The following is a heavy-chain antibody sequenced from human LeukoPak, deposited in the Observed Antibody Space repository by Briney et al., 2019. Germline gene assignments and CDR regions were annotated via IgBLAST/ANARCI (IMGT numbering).Heavy chain of an antibody. J-gene: IGHJ5*02. CDR1: GFTFSSYA. CDR2: ISYDGSNK. V-gene: IGHV3-30*04. Sequence: GGSLRLSCAASGFTFSSYAMHWVRQAPGKGLEWVAVISYDGSNKYYADSVKGRFTISRDNSKNTLYLQMNSLRAEDTAVYYCARDQDWSDPWGQGTLVTVSS. CDR3: ARDQDWSDP.